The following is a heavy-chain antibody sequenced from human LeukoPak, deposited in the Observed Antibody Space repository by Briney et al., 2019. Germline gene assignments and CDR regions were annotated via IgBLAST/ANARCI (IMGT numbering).Heavy chain of an antibody. Sequence: PGGSLRLSCAASGFTFSSYAMHWVRQAPGKGLEWVAVISYDGSNKYYADSVKGRFTISRDNSKNTLYLQVNSLRAEDTAVYYCARAHRSLRAAVAGTVVYWGQGTLVTVSS. V-gene: IGHV3-30-3*01. CDR2: ISYDGSNK. J-gene: IGHJ4*02. CDR3: ARAHRSLRAAVAGTVVY. D-gene: IGHD6-19*01. CDR1: GFTFSSYA.